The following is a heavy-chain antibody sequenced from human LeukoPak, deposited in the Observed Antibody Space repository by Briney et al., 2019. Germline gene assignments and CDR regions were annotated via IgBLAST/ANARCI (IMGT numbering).Heavy chain of an antibody. CDR1: GYTFNSYD. CDR3: AIEGVTNEFDY. Sequence: ASVKVSCKASGYTFNSYDIHWLRQAPGQRLEWMGWINAGNGDTKYSQKFQGKVTITRDTSASTDYMELSSLRSEDTAVYYCAIEGVTNEFDYWGQGTLVTVSS. D-gene: IGHD2-8*01. CDR2: INAGNGDT. V-gene: IGHV1-3*01. J-gene: IGHJ4*02.